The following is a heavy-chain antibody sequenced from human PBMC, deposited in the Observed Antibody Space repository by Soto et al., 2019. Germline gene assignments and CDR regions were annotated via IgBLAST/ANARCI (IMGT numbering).Heavy chain of an antibody. J-gene: IGHJ4*02. Sequence: QIHLVQSGAEVKKPGASVKVSCKGSGYGFTTYGITWVRQAPGQGLEWMAWISAHNGNTNYAQKPQGRVTVTRDTSTSTAYMELRGLRSVDTAVYYCARGRYGDYWGQGALVTVSS. V-gene: IGHV1-18*01. CDR2: ISAHNGNT. CDR3: ARGRYGDY. CDR1: GYGFTTYG. D-gene: IGHD1-1*01.